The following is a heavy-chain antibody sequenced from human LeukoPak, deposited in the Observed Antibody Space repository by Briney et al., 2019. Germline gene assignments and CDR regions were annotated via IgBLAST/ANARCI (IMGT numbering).Heavy chain of an antibody. D-gene: IGHD1-26*01. J-gene: IGHJ5*02. V-gene: IGHV3-30*02. CDR1: GFTFSSYG. CDR3: AKGGPDSGSYWWFDP. CDR2: IWYGGSNK. Sequence: GGSLRLSCAASGFTFSSYGMHWVRQAPGKGLEWVAVIWYGGSNKSYADSVKGRFTISRDKSKNTLYLQMNSLRAEDTAVYYCAKGGPDSGSYWWFDPWGQGTLVTVSS.